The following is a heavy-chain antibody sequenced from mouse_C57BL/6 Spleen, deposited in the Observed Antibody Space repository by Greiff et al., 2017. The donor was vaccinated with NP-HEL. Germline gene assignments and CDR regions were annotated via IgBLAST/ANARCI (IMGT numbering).Heavy chain of an antibody. V-gene: IGHV5-6*01. J-gene: IGHJ2*01. D-gene: IGHD5-5*01. Sequence: EVMLVESGGDLVKPGGSLKLSCAASGFTFSSYGMSWVRQTPDKRLEWVATISSGGSYTYYPDSVKGRFTISRDNAKNTLYLQMSSLKSEDTAMYYGARLDLPFDDWGQGTTLTVSS. CDR1: GFTFSSYG. CDR3: ARLDLPFDD. CDR2: ISSGGSYT.